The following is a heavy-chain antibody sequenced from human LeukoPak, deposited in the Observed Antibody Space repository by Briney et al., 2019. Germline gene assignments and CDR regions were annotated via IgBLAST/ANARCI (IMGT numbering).Heavy chain of an antibody. CDR2: IYYSGST. J-gene: IGHJ4*02. Sequence: SETLSLTCTVSGDSISSYYWSWIRQPPGRGLEWIAYIYYSGSTNYNPSLKSRVTISVDTSKSQFSLKLTSVTAADTAVYYCARAGSGWSFDYWGQGTLVTVSS. CDR1: GDSISSYY. V-gene: IGHV4-59*01. D-gene: IGHD6-19*01. CDR3: ARAGSGWSFDY.